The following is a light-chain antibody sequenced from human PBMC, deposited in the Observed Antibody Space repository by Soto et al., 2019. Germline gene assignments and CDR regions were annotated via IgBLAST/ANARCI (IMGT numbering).Light chain of an antibody. J-gene: IGLJ2*01. CDR2: DVS. CDR3: SSYGSSSTLI. V-gene: IGLV2-14*03. CDR1: SSDVGGYNY. Sequence: QLVLTQPASVSGSPGQSITISCTGSSSDVGGYNYVSWYQQHPGKVPKLMIYDVSHRPAGVSIRFSGSKSDNTASLTISGLQTEDEADYYCSSYGSSSTLIFGGGTKLTVL.